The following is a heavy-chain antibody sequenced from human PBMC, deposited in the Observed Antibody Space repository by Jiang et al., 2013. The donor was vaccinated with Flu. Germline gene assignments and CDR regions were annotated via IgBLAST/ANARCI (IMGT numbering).Heavy chain of an antibody. D-gene: IGHD2-21*02. V-gene: IGHV4-59*08. CDR3: ARHPHTYCGGDCYLSYFDL. Sequence: GLVKPSETLSLTCTVSGGSISSYYWSWIRQPPGKGLEWIGYIYYSGSTNYNPSLKSRVTISVDTSKNQFSLKLSSVTAADTAVYYCARHPHTYCGGDCYLSYFDLWGRGTLVTVSS. CDR1: GGSISSYY. J-gene: IGHJ2*01. CDR2: IYYSGST.